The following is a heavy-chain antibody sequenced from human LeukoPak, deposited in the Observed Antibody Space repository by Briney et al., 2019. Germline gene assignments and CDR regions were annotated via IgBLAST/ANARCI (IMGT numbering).Heavy chain of an antibody. CDR2: ISYDGSYK. D-gene: IGHD6-13*01. J-gene: IGHJ6*02. Sequence: GGSLRLSCAASGFTFSSYAMNWVRQAPGKGLEWVAVISYDGSYKYYADSVKGRFTISRDNSKNTLYLQMNSLRAEGTAVYYCAKGGRDSSSSRWYETGVRDIYYYYGMDVWGQGTRVTVSS. V-gene: IGHV3-30*18. CDR1: GFTFSSYA. CDR3: AKGGRDSSSSRWYETGVRDIYYYYGMDV.